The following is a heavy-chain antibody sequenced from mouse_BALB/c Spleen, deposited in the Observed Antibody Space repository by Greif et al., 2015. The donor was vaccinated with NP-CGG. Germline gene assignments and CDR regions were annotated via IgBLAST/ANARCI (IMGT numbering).Heavy chain of an antibody. J-gene: IGHJ2*01. D-gene: IGHD2-3*01. Sequence: EVQGVESGGGLVKPGGSLKLSCAASGFTLSSYAMSWVRQTPEKRLEWVATISSGGSYTYYPDSVKGRFTISRDNAKNTLYLQMSSLRSEDTAMYYCARHDGYYFDYWGQGTTLTVSS. V-gene: IGHV5-9-3*01. CDR3: ARHDGYYFDY. CDR2: ISSGGSYT. CDR1: GFTLSSYA.